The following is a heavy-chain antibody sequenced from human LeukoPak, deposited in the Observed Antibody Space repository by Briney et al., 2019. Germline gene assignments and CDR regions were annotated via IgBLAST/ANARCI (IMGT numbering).Heavy chain of an antibody. CDR2: IRHDGSSE. CDR1: GFTFSSCG. J-gene: IGHJ4*02. D-gene: IGHD4-17*01. V-gene: IGHV3-30*02. CDR3: AEVASTVTTRYFDY. Sequence: GGSLRLSCAASGFTFSSCGMHWVRQAPGKGLEWVAFIRHDGSSEHYGDSVKGRFTISRDNSKNTLYLQMNSLRVEDTAVYYCAEVASTVTTRYFDYWGQGTLVVVSS.